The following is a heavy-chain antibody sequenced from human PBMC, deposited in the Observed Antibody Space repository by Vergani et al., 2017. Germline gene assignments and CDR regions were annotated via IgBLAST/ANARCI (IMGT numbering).Heavy chain of an antibody. J-gene: IGHJ4*02. CDR1: GYTFVNHP. V-gene: IGHV1-18*04. D-gene: IGHD5-24*01. CDR2: ISPYNHKT. Sequence: QAQLGQSDSEVKKPGDSVTLSCKTSGYTFVNHPITWVRQAPGQGLEWMGWISPYNHKTLYSQKVKGRVTMTFDTSSSKVVLELRRLTSDDTAIYYCARSKMATNDVDLWGRGALVTVSS. CDR3: ARSKMATNDVDL.